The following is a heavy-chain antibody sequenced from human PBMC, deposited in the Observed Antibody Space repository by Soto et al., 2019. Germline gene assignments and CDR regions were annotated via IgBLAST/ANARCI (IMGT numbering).Heavy chain of an antibody. V-gene: IGHV1-18*01. CDR3: ARADYYDSSGYH. J-gene: IGHJ4*02. CDR2: ISAYNGNT. Sequence: ASVKVSCKASGYTFTSYGISWVRHAPGQGLEWMGWISAYNGNTNYAQKLQGRVTMTTDTSTSTAYMELRSLRSDDTAVYYCARADYYDSSGYHWGQGTLVTVSS. CDR1: GYTFTSYG. D-gene: IGHD3-22*01.